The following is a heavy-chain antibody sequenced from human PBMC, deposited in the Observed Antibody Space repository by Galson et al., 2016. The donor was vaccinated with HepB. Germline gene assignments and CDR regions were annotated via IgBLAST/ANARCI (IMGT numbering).Heavy chain of an antibody. V-gene: IGHV1-69*02. D-gene: IGHD6-6*01. CDR2: IIPTLGII. Sequence: SVKVSCKASGGTSSSYSISWLRQAPGQGLEWMGKIIPTLGIIDYGQKFQGRLTISADKSTNTVHMELTSLRSEDTAVFFRARSAVVARPDYFDPWGQGTLVTVSS. CDR1: GGTSSSYS. J-gene: IGHJ5*02. CDR3: ARSAVVARPDYFDP.